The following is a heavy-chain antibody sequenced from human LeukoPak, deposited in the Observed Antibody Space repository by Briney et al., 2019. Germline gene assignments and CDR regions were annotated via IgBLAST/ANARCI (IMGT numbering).Heavy chain of an antibody. V-gene: IGHV3-48*01. CDR1: GFTFSSYS. Sequence: GGSLRLSCAASGFTFSSYSMNWVRRAPGKGLEWVSYISSSSSTIYYADSVKGRFTISRDNAKNSLYLQMNSLRAEDTAVYYCASGVLPGGYWGQGTLVTVSS. D-gene: IGHD3-10*01. CDR2: ISSSSSTI. CDR3: ASGVLPGGY. J-gene: IGHJ4*02.